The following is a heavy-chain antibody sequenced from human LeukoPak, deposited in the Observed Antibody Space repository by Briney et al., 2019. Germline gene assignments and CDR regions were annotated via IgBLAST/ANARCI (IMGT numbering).Heavy chain of an antibody. CDR2: ISSSNTYI. CDR1: GFNFIDNS. CDR3: ARGYCSGTSCYMFAS. V-gene: IGHV3-21*01. D-gene: IGHD2-2*02. J-gene: IGHJ4*02. Sequence: PGGFLRLSCAGSGFNFIDNSMHWARQAPGKGLEWVSSISSSNTYIYYRDSVKGRFTISRDNAKNSLFLQMNSLRAEDTAVYYCARGYCSGTSCYMFASWGQGTRVAVSS.